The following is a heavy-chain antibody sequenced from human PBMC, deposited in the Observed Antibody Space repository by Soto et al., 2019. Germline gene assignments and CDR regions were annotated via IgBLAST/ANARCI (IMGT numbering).Heavy chain of an antibody. CDR1: GFTFSSYG. CDR3: AKEGYYYDSSGYYDY. J-gene: IGHJ4*02. D-gene: IGHD3-22*01. Sequence: SGGSLRLSCAASGFTFSSYGMHWVRQAPGKGLEWVAVISYDGSNKYYADSVKGRFTISRDNSKNTLYLQMNSLRAEDTAVYYCAKEGYYYDSSGYYDYWGQGTLVTVSS. CDR2: ISYDGSNK. V-gene: IGHV3-30*18.